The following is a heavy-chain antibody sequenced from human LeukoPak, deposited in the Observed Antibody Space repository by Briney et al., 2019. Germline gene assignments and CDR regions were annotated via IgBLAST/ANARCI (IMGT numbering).Heavy chain of an antibody. Sequence: GGPLGLSCEVSGFKIRTNDITGVGQAPGKGLQWVSMMYIDGNRYYADSVKGRFTISRDNSKNTLFLQMDSLRADDTAVYYCARVHFYYMDIWGKGTTVTISS. CDR2: MYIDGNR. J-gene: IGHJ6*03. V-gene: IGHV3-53*01. CDR3: ARVHFYYMDI. CDR1: GFKIRTND. D-gene: IGHD5/OR15-5a*01.